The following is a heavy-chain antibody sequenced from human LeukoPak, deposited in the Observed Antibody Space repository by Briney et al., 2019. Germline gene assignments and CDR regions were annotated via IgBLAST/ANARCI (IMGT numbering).Heavy chain of an antibody. CDR1: GFTFSTYK. V-gene: IGHV3-23*01. CDR2: ISGSGGST. Sequence: GGSLRLSCAASGFTFSTYKMSWVRQAPGKGLEWVSAISGSGGSTYYADSVKGRFTISRDNSKNTLYLQMNSLRAEDTAVYYCAKGSGYYYYYYMDVWGKGTTVTVSS. CDR3: AKGSGYYYYYYMDV. J-gene: IGHJ6*03.